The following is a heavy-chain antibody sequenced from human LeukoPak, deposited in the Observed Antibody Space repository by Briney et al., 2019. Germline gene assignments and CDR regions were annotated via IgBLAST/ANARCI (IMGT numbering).Heavy chain of an antibody. Sequence: SGGSLRLSCAASGFTFSSYEMNWVRQAPGKGLEWVSYISSSGSTIYYADSVKGRFTVSRDNAKNSLYLQMNSLTVEDTAVYYCAREVADCGGDCLAPWGQGTLVTVSS. CDR1: GFTFSSYE. CDR3: AREVADCGGDCLAP. D-gene: IGHD2-21*02. V-gene: IGHV3-48*03. J-gene: IGHJ5*02. CDR2: ISSSGSTI.